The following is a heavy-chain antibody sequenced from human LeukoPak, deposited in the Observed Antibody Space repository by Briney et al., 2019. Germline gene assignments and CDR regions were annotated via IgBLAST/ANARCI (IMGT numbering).Heavy chain of an antibody. V-gene: IGHV1-18*01. CDR2: ISAYNGNT. J-gene: IGHJ4*02. Sequence: ASVKVSCKAFGGTFSSYAISWVRQAPGQGLEWMGWISAYNGNTNYTQKFKGRVTMTTDTSTSTAYVELRSLRSDDTAVYYCARGEQWLVPYYLDYWGQGTLVTVSS. CDR3: ARGEQWLVPYYLDY. CDR1: GGTFSSYA. D-gene: IGHD6-19*01.